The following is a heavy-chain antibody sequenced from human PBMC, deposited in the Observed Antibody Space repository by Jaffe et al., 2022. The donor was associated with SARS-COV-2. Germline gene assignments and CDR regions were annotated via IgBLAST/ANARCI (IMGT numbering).Heavy chain of an antibody. Sequence: QVQLQQWGAGLLKPSETLSLTCALYGGSFGDYYWSWIRQSPGMGLEWIGEIDHSGTTNYNPSLRSRVTISVDRSKNQFSLKVNSVTAADTAVYFCASSPNFAVDSWGQGTLVTVSS. V-gene: IGHV4-34*01. CDR3: ASSPNFAVDS. CDR2: IDHSGTT. CDR1: GGSFGDYY. D-gene: IGHD3-3*01. J-gene: IGHJ4*02.